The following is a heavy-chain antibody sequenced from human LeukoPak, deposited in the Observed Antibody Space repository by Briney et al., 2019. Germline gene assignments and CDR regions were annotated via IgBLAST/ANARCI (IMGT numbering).Heavy chain of an antibody. V-gene: IGHV4-59*08. CDR3: ARVGSPNYLWFGDQLDP. D-gene: IGHD3-10*01. CDR2: IYYSGST. J-gene: IGHJ5*02. Sequence: KPSETLSLTCTVSGGSISSYYWSWIRQPPGKGLEWIGYIYYSGSTNYNPSLKSRVTISVDTSKNQFSLKLSSVTAADTAVYYCARVGSPNYLWFGDQLDPWGQGTLVTVSS. CDR1: GGSISSYY.